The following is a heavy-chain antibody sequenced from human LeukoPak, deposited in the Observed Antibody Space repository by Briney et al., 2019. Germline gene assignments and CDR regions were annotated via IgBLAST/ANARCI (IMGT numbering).Heavy chain of an antibody. V-gene: IGHV3-73*01. J-gene: IGHJ4*02. D-gene: IGHD4-17*01. CDR1: GLTLNGFV. Sequence: GGSLRLSGETSGLTLNGFVLHWVRQASGQGLEWFGRIRSKAHRYATAYAASVTGRFTVSRDDSKNMAYMQMNSLRTEHTAIYYCTRRHYGDYVVDNWGQGTLVTVSS. CDR3: TRRHYGDYVVDN. CDR2: IRSKAHRYAT.